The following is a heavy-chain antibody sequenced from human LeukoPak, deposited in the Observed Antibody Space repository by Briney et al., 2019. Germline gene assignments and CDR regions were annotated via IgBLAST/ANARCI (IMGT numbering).Heavy chain of an antibody. CDR2: INSDGSST. CDR3: ARAPRYSSGWYFDY. CDR1: GFTFSSYW. Sequence: GGSLRLSCAASGFTFSSYWMHWVRQAPGKGLVWVSRINSDGSSTSYADSVKGRFTISRDNAKNTLYLQMNSLRAEDTAVYYCARAPRYSSGWYFDYWRQGTLVTVSS. J-gene: IGHJ4*02. V-gene: IGHV3-74*01. D-gene: IGHD6-19*01.